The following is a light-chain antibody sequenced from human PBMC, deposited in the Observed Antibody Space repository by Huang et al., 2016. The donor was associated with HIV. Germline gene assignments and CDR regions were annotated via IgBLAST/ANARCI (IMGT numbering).Light chain of an antibody. V-gene: IGKV3-15*01. CDR2: GAS. Sequence: EIVMTQSPATLSVSPGERATLSCRASQNVGSNLAWYQQKPGQAPRFLIYGASTRATGIPARLSGSGSGTDFTLTISSLQSEDFAVYFCQQFNNWPYTFGQGTKLEI. CDR1: QNVGSN. J-gene: IGKJ2*01. CDR3: QQFNNWPYT.